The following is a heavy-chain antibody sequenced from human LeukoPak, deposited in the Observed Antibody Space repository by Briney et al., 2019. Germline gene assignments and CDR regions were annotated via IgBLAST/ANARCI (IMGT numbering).Heavy chain of an antibody. CDR3: AREPYSSGWYFSYYFDY. D-gene: IGHD6-19*01. Sequence: GGSLRLSCAASGFTFSSYAMSWVRQAPGKGLEWVSAISGSGGSTYYADSVKGRFTISRDNSKNTLYLQMNSLRAEDTAVYYCAREPYSSGWYFSYYFDYWGQGTLVTVSS. J-gene: IGHJ4*02. V-gene: IGHV3-23*01. CDR2: ISGSGGST. CDR1: GFTFSSYA.